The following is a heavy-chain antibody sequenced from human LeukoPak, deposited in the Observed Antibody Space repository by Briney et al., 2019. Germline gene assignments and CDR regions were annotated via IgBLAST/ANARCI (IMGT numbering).Heavy chain of an antibody. CDR3: AGGDYGGNSGTGY. V-gene: IGHV4-34*01. CDR2: INHSGST. J-gene: IGHJ4*02. CDR1: GGSFSGYY. D-gene: IGHD4-23*01. Sequence: SETLSLTCAVHGGSFSGYYWSWIRQPPGKGLEWIGEINHSGSTNYNPSLKSRVTISVDTSKNQFSLRLTSVTAADTALYYCAGGDYGGNSGTGYWGQGALVTVSS.